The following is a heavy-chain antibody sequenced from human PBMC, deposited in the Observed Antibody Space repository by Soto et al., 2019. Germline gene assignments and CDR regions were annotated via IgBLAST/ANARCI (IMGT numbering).Heavy chain of an antibody. Sequence: SETLSLTCTVSGGSITSYYWSWIRQPPGKGLEWIGYIYYSGTTNYNPALKSRVTISVDTSKNQFSLNLSSVTAADTAVYYCALYCSSTSCYGQWDYWGQGTLVTVSS. V-gene: IGHV4-59*01. D-gene: IGHD2-2*01. CDR3: ALYCSSTSCYGQWDY. CDR2: IYYSGTT. J-gene: IGHJ4*02. CDR1: GGSITSYY.